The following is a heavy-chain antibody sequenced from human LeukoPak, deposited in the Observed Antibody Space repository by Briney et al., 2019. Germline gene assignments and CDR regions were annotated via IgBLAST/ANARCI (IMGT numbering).Heavy chain of an antibody. CDR2: INPNSGGT. Sequence: GASEKVSCKASGYTFTSYYMHWVRQAPGQGLEWMGWINPNSGGTNYAQKFQGRVTMTRDTSISTAYMELSRLRSDDTAVYYCARDPRGYDKYYYDSSGYRPFDYWGQGTLVTVSS. V-gene: IGHV1-2*02. D-gene: IGHD3-22*01. J-gene: IGHJ4*02. CDR3: ARDPRGYDKYYYDSSGYRPFDY. CDR1: GYTFTSYY.